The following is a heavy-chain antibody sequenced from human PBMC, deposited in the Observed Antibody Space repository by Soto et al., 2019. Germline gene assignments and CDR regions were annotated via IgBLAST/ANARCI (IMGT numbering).Heavy chain of an antibody. D-gene: IGHD5-12*01. V-gene: IGHV4-31*03. CDR2: IYYSGST. CDR1: GGSISSGGYY. Sequence: SETLSLTCTVSGGSISSGGYYWSWIRQHPGKGLEWIGYIYYSGSTYYNPSLKSRVTISVDTSKNQFSLKLSSVTAADTAVYYCARVWALSRDGYNMYFDYWGQGTLVTVSS. CDR3: ARVWALSRDGYNMYFDY. J-gene: IGHJ4*02.